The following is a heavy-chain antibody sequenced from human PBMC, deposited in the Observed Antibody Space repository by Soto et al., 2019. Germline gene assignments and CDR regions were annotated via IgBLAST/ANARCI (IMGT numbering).Heavy chain of an antibody. V-gene: IGHV3-30-3*01. Sequence: PGGSLRLSCAASGFTFSSYAMHWVRQAPGKGLEWVAVISYDGSNKYYADSVKGRFTISRDNSKNTLYLQMNSLRAEDTAVYYCAKVGYDTFGYYLRSFDCWGQGTLVTVSS. J-gene: IGHJ4*02. CDR2: ISYDGSNK. CDR3: AKVGYDTFGYYLRSFDC. D-gene: IGHD2-2*03. CDR1: GFTFSSYA.